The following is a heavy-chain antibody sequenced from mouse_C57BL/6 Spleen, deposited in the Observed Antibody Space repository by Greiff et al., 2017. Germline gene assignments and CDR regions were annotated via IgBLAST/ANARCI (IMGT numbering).Heavy chain of an antibody. D-gene: IGHD3-2*01. Sequence: VQLKQSGPELVKPGASVKISCKASGYSFTDYNMNWVKQSNGKSLEWIGVINPNYGTTSYNQKFKGKATLTVDQSSSTAYMQLNSLTSEDSAVYYCAREEEGARQLYAMDYWGQGTSVTVSS. CDR1: GYSFTDYN. V-gene: IGHV1-39*01. CDR2: INPNYGTT. J-gene: IGHJ4*01. CDR3: AREEEGARQLYAMDY.